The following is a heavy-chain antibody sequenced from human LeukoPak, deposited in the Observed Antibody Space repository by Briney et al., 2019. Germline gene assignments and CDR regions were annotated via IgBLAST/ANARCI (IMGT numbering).Heavy chain of an antibody. V-gene: IGHV3-23*01. J-gene: IGHJ4*02. CDR1: GFTFSSYA. Sequence: GGSLRLSCAASGFTFSSYAMSWVRQAPGKGLEWVSAISGSGGSTYYADSVKGRFTISRDNSKNTLYLQMNSLRAEDTAVYYCARDYDSSGYYDYWGQGTLVTVSS. D-gene: IGHD3-22*01. CDR2: ISGSGGST. CDR3: ARDYDSSGYYDY.